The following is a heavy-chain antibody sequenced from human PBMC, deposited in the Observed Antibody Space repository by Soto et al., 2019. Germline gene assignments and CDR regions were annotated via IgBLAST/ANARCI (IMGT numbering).Heavy chain of an antibody. CDR1: GGSVSSGSYY. CDR3: ARAYDSSGYYFPGY. D-gene: IGHD3-22*01. CDR2: IYYSGST. Sequence: QVQLQESGPGLVKPSETLSLTCTVSGGSVSSGSYYWSWIRQPPGKGLEWIGYIYYSGSTNYNPSLKSRVTLAVDASKHQFSLKLSSVTAADTAVYFCARAYDSSGYYFPGYWGQGTLVTVSS. J-gene: IGHJ4*02. V-gene: IGHV4-61*01.